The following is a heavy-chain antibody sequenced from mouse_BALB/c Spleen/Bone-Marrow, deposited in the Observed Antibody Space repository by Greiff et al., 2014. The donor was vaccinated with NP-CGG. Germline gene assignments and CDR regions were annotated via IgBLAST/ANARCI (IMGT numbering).Heavy chain of an antibody. CDR3: ARGGDDFSLDY. CDR1: GYAFTDRW. J-gene: IGHJ4*01. V-gene: IGHV1-69*01. D-gene: IGHD2-4*01. Sequence: QVQLQQSGTELVMPGASVKMSCKASGYAFTDRWIHWVKQRPGQGLEWIGAIDTSDSYTNYNQKFKGKATLTVGESSSTAYIHLSSLTSEDSAVYYCARGGDDFSLDYWGQRTSVTVSS. CDR2: IDTSDSYT.